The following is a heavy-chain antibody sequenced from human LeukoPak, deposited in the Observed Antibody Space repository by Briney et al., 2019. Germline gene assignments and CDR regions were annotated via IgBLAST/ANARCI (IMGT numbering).Heavy chain of an antibody. Sequence: SETLSLTCAVSGGSISSSNWWSWVRQHPGKGLEWIGYIYYSGSTYYNPSLKSRVTISVDTSKNQFSLKLSSVTAADTAVYYCARAIAVARTFDYWGQGTLVTVSS. V-gene: IGHV4-31*11. J-gene: IGHJ4*02. CDR3: ARAIAVARTFDY. D-gene: IGHD6-19*01. CDR1: GGSISSSNW. CDR2: IYYSGST.